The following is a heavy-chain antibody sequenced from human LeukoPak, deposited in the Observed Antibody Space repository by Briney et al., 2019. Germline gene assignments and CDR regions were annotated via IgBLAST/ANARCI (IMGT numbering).Heavy chain of an antibody. CDR3: ARVLSIAVTLPHY. J-gene: IGHJ4*02. V-gene: IGHV1-2*06. CDR2: INPNSGGT. CDR1: GYTFTCYY. Sequence: ASVKVSCKASGYTFTCYYMHWVRQAPGQGREWMGRINPNSGGTNYAQKFQGRVTMTRDTSISTAYMELSRLRSDDTAVYYCARVLSIAVTLPHYWGQGTLVTVSS. D-gene: IGHD6-19*01.